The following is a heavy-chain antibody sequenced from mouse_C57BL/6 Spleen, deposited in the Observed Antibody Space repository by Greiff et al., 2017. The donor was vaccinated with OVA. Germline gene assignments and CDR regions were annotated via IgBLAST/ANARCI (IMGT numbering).Heavy chain of an antibody. Sequence: EVQLQQSGPELVKPGASVKISCKASGYTFTDYYMNWVKQSHGKSLEWIGDINPNNGGTSYNQKFKGKATLTVDKSSSTAYMELRSLTSEDSAVYYCATTIVTRNYFDYWGQGTTLTVSS. J-gene: IGHJ2*01. CDR1: GYTFTDYY. V-gene: IGHV1-26*01. D-gene: IGHD2-5*01. CDR3: ATTIVTRNYFDY. CDR2: INPNNGGT.